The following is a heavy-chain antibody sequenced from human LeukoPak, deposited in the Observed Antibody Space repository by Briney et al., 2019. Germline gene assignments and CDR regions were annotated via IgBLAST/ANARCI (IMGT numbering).Heavy chain of an antibody. V-gene: IGHV3-23*01. J-gene: IGHJ4*02. CDR1: GFTFSTSP. D-gene: IGHD3-22*01. CDR3: AKGGHHYNPFFY. Sequence: PGGSLRLSCAASGFTFSTSPMGWVRQAPGKGLEWVSSIHAGGSDPFYADSVQGPFTISRDNSKNTLSLQLNSLRAEDTAVYFCAKGGHHYNPFFYCGQGALVTVSS. CDR2: IHAGGSDP.